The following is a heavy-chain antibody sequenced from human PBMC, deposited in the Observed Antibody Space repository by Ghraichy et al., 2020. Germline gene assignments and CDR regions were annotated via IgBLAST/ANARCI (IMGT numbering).Heavy chain of an antibody. Sequence: SAPTLVKPTETLTLTCSFSGFSLDAGGVAVGWIRQPPGKAPDWLAFIYWNGDKRYGPSLENRLTITKDTSKNQVVLSVTNMGPGDTGTYYCAHLTQDDNTWAGPGFYYMDLWGNGTTVTVSS. J-gene: IGHJ6*03. D-gene: IGHD6-19*01. CDR2: IYWNGDK. CDR1: GFSLDAGGVA. CDR3: AHLTQDDNTWAGPGFYYMDL. V-gene: IGHV2-5*01.